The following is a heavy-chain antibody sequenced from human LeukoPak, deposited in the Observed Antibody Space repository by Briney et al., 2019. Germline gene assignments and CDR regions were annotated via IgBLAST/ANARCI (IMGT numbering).Heavy chain of an antibody. CDR2: TYVSGRT. CDR1: GDSMTNYY. V-gene: IGHV4-4*07. CDR3: ARDRWELTPAKGWFDS. D-gene: IGHD1-26*01. J-gene: IGHJ5*01. Sequence: PSETLSLTCAVSGDSMTNYYWSWIRQPAGQGLEWIGHTYVSGRTNYNPSFKSRVSMSMDTSKKQFSLNLTSVSAADTAVYFCARDRWELTPAKGWFDSWGQGTLVTVSS.